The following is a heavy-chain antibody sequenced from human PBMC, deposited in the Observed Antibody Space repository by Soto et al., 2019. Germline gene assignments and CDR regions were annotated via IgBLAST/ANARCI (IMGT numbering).Heavy chain of an antibody. J-gene: IGHJ6*02. CDR3: AKDRAAAAGNYYYYGMDV. Sequence: RRLSCAASGFTFSSYAMSWVRQAPGKGLEWVSAISGSGGSTYYADSVKGRFTISRDNSKNTLYLQMNSLRAEDTAVYYCAKDRAAAAGNYYYYGMDVWGQGTTVTVSS. D-gene: IGHD6-13*01. CDR1: GFTFSSYA. CDR2: ISGSGGST. V-gene: IGHV3-23*01.